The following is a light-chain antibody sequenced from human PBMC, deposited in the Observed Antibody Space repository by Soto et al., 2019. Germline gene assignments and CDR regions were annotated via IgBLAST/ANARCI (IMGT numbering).Light chain of an antibody. V-gene: IGKV3-20*01. CDR1: PRVSASY. Sequence: EIVLTQSPGPLPLSPGEIPPLSSRAGPRVSASYLAWYQQKPGQPPWPLILDASTRAIATPARFSGSGSGTEFTLTISSLEAEDFAVYYCQQYGRSPPSWTFGQGTKVEI. J-gene: IGKJ1*01. CDR3: QQYGRSPPSWT. CDR2: DAS.